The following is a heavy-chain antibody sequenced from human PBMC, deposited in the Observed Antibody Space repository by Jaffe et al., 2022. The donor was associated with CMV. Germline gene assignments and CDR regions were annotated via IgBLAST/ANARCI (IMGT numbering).Heavy chain of an antibody. CDR2: IYSGGST. Sequence: EVQLVESGGGLIQPGGSLRLSCAASGFTVSSNYMSWVRQAPGKGLEWVSVIYSGGSTYYADSVKGRFTISRDNSKNTLYLQMNSLRAEDTAVYYCARETGTGDYGMDVWGQGTTVTVSS. D-gene: IGHD1-7*01. J-gene: IGHJ6*02. CDR3: ARETGTGDYGMDV. CDR1: GFTVSSNY. V-gene: IGHV3-53*01.